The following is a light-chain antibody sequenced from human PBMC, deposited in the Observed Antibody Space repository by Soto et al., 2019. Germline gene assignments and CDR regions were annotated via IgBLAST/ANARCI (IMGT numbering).Light chain of an antibody. CDR3: QQYGSSPQT. CDR2: GAS. CDR1: QMFTSSY. V-gene: IGKV3-20*01. Sequence: EIVLTQSPGTLSLSPGEGATLSCGASQMFTSSYLAWYQQKPGQAPRLLIYGASTRATGIPDRFSGSGSGTDSTLTSSRLEPEDFAVYYCQQYGSSPQTFGQGTKVETK. J-gene: IGKJ1*01.